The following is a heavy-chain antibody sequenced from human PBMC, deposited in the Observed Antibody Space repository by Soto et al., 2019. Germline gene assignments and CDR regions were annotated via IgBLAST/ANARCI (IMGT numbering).Heavy chain of an antibody. J-gene: IGHJ4*02. CDR2: INAGNGNT. D-gene: IGHD2-2*01. CDR1: GYTFTSYA. CDR3: ARDLVGWPDY. V-gene: IGHV1-3*01. Sequence: QVQLVQSGAEVKKPGASVKVSCKASGYTFTSYAMHWVRQAPGQRLEWMGWINAGNGNTKYSQKFQGRVTITRDTSASTAYMGLSSLRSADTAVYDGARDLVGWPDYWGQGTRFTVSS.